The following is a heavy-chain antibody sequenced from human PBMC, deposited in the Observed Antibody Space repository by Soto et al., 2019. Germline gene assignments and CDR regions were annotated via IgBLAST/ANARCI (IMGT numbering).Heavy chain of an antibody. CDR1: GFTFSSYW. Sequence: EVQLVESGGGLVQSGGSLRLSCAASGFTFSSYWMSWVRQGPGKGPEWVANIKQEGSEIYYVDSVKGRFTISRDHAKSSLYLQMTSLRAEDTAVYHCAKSISAIPGDSWGQGTLVAVSS. D-gene: IGHD2-2*01. V-gene: IGHV3-7*05. CDR3: AKSISAIPGDS. J-gene: IGHJ4*02. CDR2: IKQEGSEI.